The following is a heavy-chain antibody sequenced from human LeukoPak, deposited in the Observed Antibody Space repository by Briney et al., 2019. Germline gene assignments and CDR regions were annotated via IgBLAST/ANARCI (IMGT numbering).Heavy chain of an antibody. D-gene: IGHD5-18*01. CDR3: ARCGGRGYSYGYPSYYYYMDV. CDR2: ISGSGSTI. CDR1: GFRFSDYY. V-gene: IGHV3-11*04. J-gene: IGHJ6*03. Sequence: PGGSLRLSCAASGFRFSDYYMSWIRQAPGKGLEWVSHISGSGSTIYYADSVKGRFTTSRDNAKSSLYLQMNSLRAEDTAVYYCARCGGRGYSYGYPSYYYYMDVWGKGTTVTVSS.